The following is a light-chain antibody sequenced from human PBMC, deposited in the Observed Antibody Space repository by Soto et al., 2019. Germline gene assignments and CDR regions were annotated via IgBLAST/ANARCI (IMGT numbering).Light chain of an antibody. CDR1: HNIRDC. J-gene: IGKJ4*01. CDR3: QQDESYSHT. Sequence: DIQMTQSPSTVSASAGDSLTITCRASHNIRDCFAWYQQKPGKAPHLLIYDASNLESGVPSRFSGSGSGTEFTLTFSTLRPDDFATYYCQQDESYSHTFGGGTRIDIK. CDR2: DAS. V-gene: IGKV1-5*01.